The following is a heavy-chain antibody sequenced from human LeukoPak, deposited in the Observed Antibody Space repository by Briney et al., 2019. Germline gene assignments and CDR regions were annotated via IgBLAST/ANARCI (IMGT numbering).Heavy chain of an antibody. V-gene: IGHV4-34*01. CDR2: ISQSGST. Sequence: SETLSLTCGVSGGSFSFYYWSWIRQPPGKGLEWIGEISQSGSTNYNPSLKSRVNISLDTSENQFSLKPSSVTAADTAVYYCARALGAFDIWGQGTMVTVSS. CDR1: GGSFSFYY. CDR3: ARALGAFDI. J-gene: IGHJ3*02.